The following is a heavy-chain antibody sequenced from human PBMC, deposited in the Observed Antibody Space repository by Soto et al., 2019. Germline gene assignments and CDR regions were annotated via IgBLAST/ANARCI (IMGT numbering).Heavy chain of an antibody. Sequence: SETLSLTCSLSGASITSTPYFWAWIRQPPGKGLEWVGSIYYSGKPHYNPSLKSRATISVDRSRNQFSLQVSSVTAADTAVYYCAKNLPRTGRFDYWGQGTVVTVS. CDR2: IYYSGKP. CDR1: GASITSTPYF. V-gene: IGHV4-39*01. CDR3: AKNLPRTGRFDY. J-gene: IGHJ4*02.